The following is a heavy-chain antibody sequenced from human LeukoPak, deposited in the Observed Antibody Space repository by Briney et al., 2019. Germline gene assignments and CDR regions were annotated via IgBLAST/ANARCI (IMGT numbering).Heavy chain of an antibody. CDR3: ARLPPRYYYYYMDV. Sequence: GASVKVSCKASGYTFTGYYMHWVRQAPGQGLEWMGRINPNSGGTNYAQKFQGRVTMTRDTSISTAYMELSSVTAADTAVYYCARLPPRYYYYYMDVWGKGTTVTVSS. CDR2: INPNSGGT. CDR1: GYTFTGYY. V-gene: IGHV1-2*06. J-gene: IGHJ6*03.